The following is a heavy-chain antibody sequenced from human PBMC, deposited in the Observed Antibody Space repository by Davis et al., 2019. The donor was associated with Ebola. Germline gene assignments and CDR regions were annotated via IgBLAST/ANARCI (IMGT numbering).Heavy chain of an antibody. CDR1: GFSLTTSGMG. Sequence: SGPTLVKPTQTLTLTCSFSGFSLTTSGMGVGWIRQPPGKALEWLALIYWDDDKRFNPSLKTRLTITKDTSKKQVVLTMTNMDPDDTATYFCAHRKYSNNWWDAFDVWGQGTKVIVSS. J-gene: IGHJ3*01. V-gene: IGHV2-5*02. D-gene: IGHD6-13*01. CDR3: AHRKYSNNWWDAFDV. CDR2: IYWDDDK.